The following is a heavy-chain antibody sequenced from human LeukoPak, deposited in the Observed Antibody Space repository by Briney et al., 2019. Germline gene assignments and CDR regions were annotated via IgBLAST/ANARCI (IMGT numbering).Heavy chain of an antibody. D-gene: IGHD3-9*01. CDR1: GYTFTGYY. Sequence: ASVKVSCKASGYTFTGYYMHWVRRAPGQGLEWMGWVDPRSGITKCTQKFQGRVTMTRDTSINTVYVDLSGLTFDDTAVYYCATDNYGMLDYWGQGTLVTVSS. CDR3: ATDNYGMLDY. J-gene: IGHJ4*02. V-gene: IGHV1-2*02. CDR2: VDPRSGIT.